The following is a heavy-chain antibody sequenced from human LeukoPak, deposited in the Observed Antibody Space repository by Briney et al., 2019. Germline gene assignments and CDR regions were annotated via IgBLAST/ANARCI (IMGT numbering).Heavy chain of an antibody. J-gene: IGHJ4*02. Sequence: SETLSLTCIVSGGSISGHYWSWIRQHPGMGLEWIGYIYNSDSGSTNYNPSLKSRVTISVDTSKNQLSLKLSSVTAADTAVYYCARGGHYGLDYWGQGTLVTVSS. CDR2: IYNSDSGST. CDR1: GGSISGHY. V-gene: IGHV4-59*11. D-gene: IGHD3-10*01. CDR3: ARGGHYGLDY.